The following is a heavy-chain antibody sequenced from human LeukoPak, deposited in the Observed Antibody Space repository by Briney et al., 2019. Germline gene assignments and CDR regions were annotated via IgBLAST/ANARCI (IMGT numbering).Heavy chain of an antibody. D-gene: IGHD3-22*01. CDR2: INSDGSST. J-gene: IGHJ4*02. CDR1: GFTFSTYW. Sequence: GGSLRLSCAASGFTFSTYWMHWVRQAPGKGLVWVSRINSDGSSTSYADSVKGRFTISRDNSKNTLYLQMNSLRAEDTAVYYCARRAGDYSHPYDYWGQGTLVTVSS. V-gene: IGHV3-74*01. CDR3: ARRAGDYSHPYDY.